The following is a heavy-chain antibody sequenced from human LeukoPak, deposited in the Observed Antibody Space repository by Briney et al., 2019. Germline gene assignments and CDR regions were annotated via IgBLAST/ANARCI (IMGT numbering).Heavy chain of an antibody. CDR1: GFTYSHNG. J-gene: IGHJ4*02. CDR3: ARAGGFDY. D-gene: IGHD3-10*01. CDR2: IQYDGNTI. Sequence: GGSLRLSCVASGFTYSHNGMHWVRQAPGKGLEWVAFIQYDGNTIFYADSVKGRFTISRDNSKNTLYLQMGSLRAEDMAVYYCARAGGFDYWGQGTLVTVSS. V-gene: IGHV3-30*02.